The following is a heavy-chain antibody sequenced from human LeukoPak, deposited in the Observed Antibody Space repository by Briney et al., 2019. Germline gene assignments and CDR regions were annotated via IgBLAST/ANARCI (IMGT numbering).Heavy chain of an antibody. CDR2: TNPSSGNT. D-gene: IGHD6-19*01. J-gene: IGHJ4*02. V-gene: IGHV1-46*01. CDR3: ARDKDSTGWYGGFDS. Sequence: ASVKVSCKASGYTFTSYWLHWVRQAPGQGLEWMGITNPSSGNTAYAQKFQGRITMTGDTSTSTVYMELSSLRSDDTAVYYCARDKDSTGWYGGFDSWGQGTLVTVSS. CDR1: GYTFTSYW.